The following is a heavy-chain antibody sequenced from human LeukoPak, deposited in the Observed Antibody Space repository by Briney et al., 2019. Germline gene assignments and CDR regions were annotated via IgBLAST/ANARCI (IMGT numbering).Heavy chain of an antibody. Sequence: GGSLRLSCAASGFTFSSYWMSWVRQAPGKGLEWVANIKEDGSEKYYVDSVKGRFTISRDNAKNLLCLQMNSLRAEDTAVYYCARNYSSLFDYWGQGNLVTVSS. J-gene: IGHJ4*02. CDR1: GFTFSSYW. CDR2: IKEDGSEK. D-gene: IGHD6-13*01. V-gene: IGHV3-7*01. CDR3: ARNYSSLFDY.